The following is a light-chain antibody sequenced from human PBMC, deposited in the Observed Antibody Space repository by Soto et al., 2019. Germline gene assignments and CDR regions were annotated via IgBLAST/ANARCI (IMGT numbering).Light chain of an antibody. V-gene: IGLV2-8*01. Sequence: QSVLTQPPSASGSPGQSVTISCTGTSSDVGAYNYVSWYQQHPGKAPKLMIHEVSKRPSGVPDRFSASKSGNTASLTVSGLQAEDEADYYCCSYAGTYTLVFGGGTKLTVL. CDR1: SSDVGAYNY. J-gene: IGLJ3*02. CDR2: EVS. CDR3: CSYAGTYTLV.